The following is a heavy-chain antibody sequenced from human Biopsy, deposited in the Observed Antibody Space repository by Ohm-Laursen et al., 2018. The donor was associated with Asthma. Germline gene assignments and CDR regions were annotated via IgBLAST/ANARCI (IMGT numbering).Heavy chain of an antibody. Sequence: SDTLSLTCTVSPGSISDYYWNWIRQFPGKGLEWIGCVYSTGSTRYNPSLKSRVTISVDTSINQVSLRLSSVTAADTAMYYCARATSTWSQSGPHYFDHWGQGALVTVSS. V-gene: IGHV4-59*07. J-gene: IGHJ4*02. D-gene: IGHD6-13*01. CDR3: ARATSTWSQSGPHYFDH. CDR2: VYSTGST. CDR1: PGSISDYY.